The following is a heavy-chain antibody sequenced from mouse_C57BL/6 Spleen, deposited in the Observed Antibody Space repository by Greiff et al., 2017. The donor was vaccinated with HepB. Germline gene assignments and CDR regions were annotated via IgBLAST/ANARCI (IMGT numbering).Heavy chain of an antibody. CDR2: INPNNGGT. CDR3: AREGDDYEGFDY. D-gene: IGHD2-4*01. J-gene: IGHJ2*01. V-gene: IGHV1-22*01. Sequence: EVQLQQSGPELVKPGASVKMSCKASGYTFTDYNMHWVKQSHGKSLEWIGYINPNNGGTSYNQKFKGKATLTVNKSSSTAYMELRSLTSEDSAVYYCAREGDDYEGFDYWGQGTTLTVSS. CDR1: GYTFTDYN.